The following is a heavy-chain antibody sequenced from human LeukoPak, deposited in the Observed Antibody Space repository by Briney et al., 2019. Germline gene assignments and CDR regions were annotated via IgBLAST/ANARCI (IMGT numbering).Heavy chain of an antibody. V-gene: IGHV4-61*02. Sequence: SETLSLTCTVSGGSISSGSYYWSWIRQPAGKGLEWIGRIYTSGSTNYNPSLKSRVTISVDTSKNQFSLKLSSVTAADTAVYYCARDLLNWGQGTLVTVSS. CDR1: GGSISSGSYY. CDR3: ARDLLN. J-gene: IGHJ4*02. CDR2: IYTSGST.